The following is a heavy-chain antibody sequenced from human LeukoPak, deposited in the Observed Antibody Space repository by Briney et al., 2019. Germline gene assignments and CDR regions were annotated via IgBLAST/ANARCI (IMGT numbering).Heavy chain of an antibody. V-gene: IGHV1-69-2*01. Sequence: ASVKVSCKASGYTFTDYYMHWVQQAPGKGLEWMGLVDPEDGETIYAEKFQGRVTITADTSTDTAYMELSSLRSEDTAVYYCATGLVRRGYYYYYYMDVWGKGTTVTVSS. CDR1: GYTFTDYY. CDR2: VDPEDGET. J-gene: IGHJ6*03. CDR3: ATGLVRRGYYYYYYMDV. D-gene: IGHD6-13*01.